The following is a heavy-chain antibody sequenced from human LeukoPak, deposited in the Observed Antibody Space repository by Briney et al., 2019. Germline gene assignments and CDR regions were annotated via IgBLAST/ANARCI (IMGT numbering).Heavy chain of an antibody. CDR3: VRVTTSGYFDY. CDR2: IKYDESGI. J-gene: IGHJ4*02. D-gene: IGHD1-1*01. V-gene: IGHV3-7*04. Sequence: GGSLRLSCAASGFTFSSFWMGWVRQAPGKGLEWVASIKYDESGIHYVDSVKGRFTISRDNAKNSLYLQMDRLRAEDTAVYFCVRVTTSGYFDYWGQGSLVTVSS. CDR1: GFTFSSFW.